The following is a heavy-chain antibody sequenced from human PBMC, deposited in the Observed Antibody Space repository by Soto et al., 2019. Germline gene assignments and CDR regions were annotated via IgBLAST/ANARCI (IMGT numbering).Heavy chain of an antibody. CDR1: GYTFPRDY. D-gene: IGHD4-4*01. Sequence: ASGKGSCKASGYTFPRDYMHWVRHAPGQGLEWMGIINPSCGSTSYAQKFQGRGTMTRDTSTSTIYMELSSLGSEDTAVYYCARESAYRNYVQSHFDYWGQGTLVTVSS. CDR2: INPSCGST. V-gene: IGHV1-46*03. CDR3: ARESAYRNYVQSHFDY. J-gene: IGHJ4*02.